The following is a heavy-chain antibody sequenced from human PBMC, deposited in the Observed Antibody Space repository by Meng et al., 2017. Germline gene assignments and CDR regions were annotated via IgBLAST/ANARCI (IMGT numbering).Heavy chain of an antibody. V-gene: IGHV3-9*03. D-gene: IGHD1-26*01. J-gene: IGHJ3*01. CDR2: ISWNSGST. Sequence: SLKISCAASGFTFDDYAMHWARQAPGKGLEWISGISWNSGSTGYAGSVTGRFTISRDNANNSLFLQMNSLRTEDMALYYCAKALSGAYRPTDAFDVWGQGTMVTVSS. CDR3: AKALSGAYRPTDAFDV. CDR1: GFTFDDYA.